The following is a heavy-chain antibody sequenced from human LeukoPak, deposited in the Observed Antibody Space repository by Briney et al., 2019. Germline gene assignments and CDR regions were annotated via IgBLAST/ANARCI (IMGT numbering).Heavy chain of an antibody. D-gene: IGHD3-10*01. CDR1: GGSISSSSYY. CDR3: AYPFDYYGSGSYDSFDY. J-gene: IGHJ4*02. CDR2: IYYSGST. V-gene: IGHV4-39*01. Sequence: SGTLSLTCTVSGGSISSSSYYWGWIRQPPGKGLEWLGRIYYSGSTYYNPSLKSRVTISVDTSKNQFSLKLSSVTAADTAVYYCAYPFDYYGSGSYDSFDYWGQGTLVTVSS.